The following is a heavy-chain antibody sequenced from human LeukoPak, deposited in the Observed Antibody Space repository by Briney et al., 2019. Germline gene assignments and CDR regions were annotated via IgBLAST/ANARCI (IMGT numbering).Heavy chain of an antibody. D-gene: IGHD3-10*01. CDR3: ARTVILWFGEGDDFDY. V-gene: IGHV1-18*01. CDR1: GYIFTSYG. Sequence: ASVKVSCKASGYIFTSYGITWVRQAPGQGLEWMGWIRAYNGNTNYVQKLQGRVTMTTDTSTSTAYMELRSLRSDDTAVYYCARTVILWFGEGDDFDYWGQGTLVTVSS. J-gene: IGHJ4*02. CDR2: IRAYNGNT.